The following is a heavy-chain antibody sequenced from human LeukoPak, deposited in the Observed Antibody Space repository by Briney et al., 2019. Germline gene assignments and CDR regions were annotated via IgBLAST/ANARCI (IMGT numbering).Heavy chain of an antibody. D-gene: IGHD5-24*01. CDR1: GGTFSSYA. V-gene: IGHV1-69*13. CDR3: ASSREMATTLAIDY. CDR2: IIPIFGTA. Sequence: SVKVSCKASGGTFSSYAISWVRQAPGQGLEWMGGIIPIFGTANYAQKFQGRVTITADESTSTAYMELSSLRSEDTAVYYCASSREMATTLAIDYWGQGTLVTVSS. J-gene: IGHJ4*02.